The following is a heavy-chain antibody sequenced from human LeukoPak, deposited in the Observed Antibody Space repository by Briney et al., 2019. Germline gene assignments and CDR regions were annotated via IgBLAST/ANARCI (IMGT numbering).Heavy chain of an antibody. CDR2: ILNTGST. V-gene: IGHV4-59*01. CDR3: ARAGPRRDGYNLDS. J-gene: IGHJ4*02. Sequence: SEALSLTCTVSGGSISSYPWSWIRQPPGKGLEYIGYILNTGSTNYNPSLKRRVNISDATSKHQFSLKLSSVTAADTAVYYRARAGPRRDGYNLDSWGRGTLVTVSS. CDR1: GGSISSYP. D-gene: IGHD5-24*01.